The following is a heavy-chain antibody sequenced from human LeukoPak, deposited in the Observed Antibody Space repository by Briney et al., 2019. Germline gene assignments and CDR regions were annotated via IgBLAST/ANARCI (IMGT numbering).Heavy chain of an antibody. CDR2: ISGSGGST. V-gene: IGHV3-23*01. Sequence: GGSLRLSCAASGFTFSSYAMSWVRQAPGKGLEWVSAISGSGGSTYYADSVKGRFTISRDNSKNALYLQMNSLGAEDTAVYYCAKDQTMIVAFDYWGQGTLVTVSS. CDR1: GFTFSSYA. D-gene: IGHD3-22*01. CDR3: AKDQTMIVAFDY. J-gene: IGHJ4*02.